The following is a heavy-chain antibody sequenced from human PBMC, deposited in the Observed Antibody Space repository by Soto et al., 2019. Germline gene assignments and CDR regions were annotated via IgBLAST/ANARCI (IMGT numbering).Heavy chain of an antibody. D-gene: IGHD1-7*01. Sequence: GGSLRLSCAASGFTFSSYSMNWVRQAPGKGLEWVSSISSSSSYIDYADSVKGRFTISRDNAKNSLYLQMNSLRAEDTAVYYCARDGGGAITGTTSYFDYWGQGTLVTVSS. CDR1: GFTFSSYS. CDR2: ISSSSSYI. V-gene: IGHV3-21*01. CDR3: ARDGGGAITGTTSYFDY. J-gene: IGHJ4*02.